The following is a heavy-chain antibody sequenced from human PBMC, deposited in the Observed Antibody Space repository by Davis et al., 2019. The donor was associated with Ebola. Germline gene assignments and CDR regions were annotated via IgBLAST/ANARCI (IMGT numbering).Heavy chain of an antibody. D-gene: IGHD5-18*01. CDR2: ISSDSDYI. J-gene: IGHJ4*02. V-gene: IGHV3-21*01. CDR1: GFTFSTYS. Sequence: GGSLRLSCAASGFTFSTYSMSWVRQAPGKGLEWVSSISSDSDYIYYADSAKGRFTISRDNSKNTLYLQMNFLRTEDTAVYYCTRQDVDTTVPIDYWGRGTLVTVSS. CDR3: TRQDVDTTVPIDY.